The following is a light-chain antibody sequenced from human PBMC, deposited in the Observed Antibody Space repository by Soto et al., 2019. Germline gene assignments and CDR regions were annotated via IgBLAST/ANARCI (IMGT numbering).Light chain of an antibody. Sequence: DIQMTQSPSTLSASVGDRVTITCRASQSISDLLAWYQQKPGKAPKLLIYEASNLKSGVPSRFSSSGSGTEYTVTIGGLQPDNVASYFSNPYNGYWTFGKGTKVAIK. CDR3: NPYNGYWT. V-gene: IGKV1-5*03. CDR1: QSISDL. CDR2: EAS. J-gene: IGKJ1*01.